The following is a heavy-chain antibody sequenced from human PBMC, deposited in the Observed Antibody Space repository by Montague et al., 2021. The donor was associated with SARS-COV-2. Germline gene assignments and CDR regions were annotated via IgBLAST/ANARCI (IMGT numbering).Heavy chain of an antibody. Sequence: ETLSLTCSASGASISTNYWSWIRQPPGKGPEWIGNIFYRGTTHYNPSLKSRVTLSVDASSNQVSLKLASVTAADTAVYYCASYDGAFDPWGQGTMVLVSS. V-gene: IGHV4-59*08. J-gene: IGHJ3*01. D-gene: IGHD3-22*01. CDR2: IFYRGTT. CDR3: ASYDGAFDP. CDR1: GASISTNY.